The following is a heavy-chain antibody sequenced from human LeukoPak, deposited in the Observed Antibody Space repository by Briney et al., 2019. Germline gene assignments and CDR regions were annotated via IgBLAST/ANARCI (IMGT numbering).Heavy chain of an antibody. CDR1: GFTFSDYW. Sequence: VGSLSLSSAASGFTFSDYWMSWVRQAPGRGLEWVANIRQDGSEIYYVDSLKGRFTISRDNARNSLYLQMNSLRAEDAAVYYCVRDRLRSSAWVFDYWGQGTLVTVSS. J-gene: IGHJ4*02. D-gene: IGHD6-25*01. V-gene: IGHV3-7*01. CDR3: VRDRLRSSAWVFDY. CDR2: IRQDGSEI.